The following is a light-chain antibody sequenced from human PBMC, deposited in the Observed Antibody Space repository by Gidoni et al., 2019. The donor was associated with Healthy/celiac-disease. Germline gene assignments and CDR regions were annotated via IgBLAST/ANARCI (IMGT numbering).Light chain of an antibody. CDR3: QQRYSTPRIT. CDR1: QSIRSY. Sequence: DIQMTQCPSSLSASVGDRVTITCRASQSIRSYLNWYPQKPGKAPKPLIYAASSLPSGVPSRFSGSGSGTDFTLIISSLQPEDFATYYCQQRYSTPRITFGQGTRLEIK. CDR2: AAS. V-gene: IGKV1-39*01. J-gene: IGKJ5*01.